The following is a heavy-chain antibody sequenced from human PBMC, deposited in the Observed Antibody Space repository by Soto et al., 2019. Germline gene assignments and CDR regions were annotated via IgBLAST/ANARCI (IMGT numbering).Heavy chain of an antibody. CDR2: IYPGDSDT. CDR3: ARLHYCSGGSCYQSWFDP. CDR1: RYSFTSYW. Sequence: GESLKISCKVSRYSFTSYWIGWVRQMPGKGLEWMGIIYPGDSDTRYSPSFQGQVTISADKSISTAYLQWSSLKASDTAMYYCARLHYCSGGSCYQSWFDPWGQGTLVTVSS. D-gene: IGHD2-15*01. V-gene: IGHV5-51*01. J-gene: IGHJ5*02.